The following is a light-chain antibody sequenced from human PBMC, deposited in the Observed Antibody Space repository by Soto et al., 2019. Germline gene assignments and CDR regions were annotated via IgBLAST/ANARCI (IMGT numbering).Light chain of an antibody. Sequence: EIVMTQSPATLSVSPGERATLSCRASQSVSSNLAWYQQKPGQAPSLLFYDISARATGIPTRFSGSGSGTEFTLTISSLQSEDFAVYYCQQYNDWPLTFGGGTKVDIK. V-gene: IGKV3D-15*01. J-gene: IGKJ4*01. CDR2: DIS. CDR1: QSVSSN. CDR3: QQYNDWPLT.